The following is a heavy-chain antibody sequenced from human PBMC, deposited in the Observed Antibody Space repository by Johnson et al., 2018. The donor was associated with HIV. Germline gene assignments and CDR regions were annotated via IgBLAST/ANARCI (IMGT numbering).Heavy chain of an antibody. Sequence: VQLVESGGGLVQPGWSLKLSCAASGFTFSNYDIHWVRQATGKGLEWVSTMGTAGDTYYAGSVKGRFTVSRENAKNSLYLQMNSLRAGDTAVYYCARGGSRTTIFGVDINLGGFDIWGQGTRVTVSS. CDR2: MGTAGDT. V-gene: IGHV3-13*01. CDR3: ARGGSRTTIFGVDINLGGFDI. D-gene: IGHD3-3*01. J-gene: IGHJ3*02. CDR1: GFTFSNYD.